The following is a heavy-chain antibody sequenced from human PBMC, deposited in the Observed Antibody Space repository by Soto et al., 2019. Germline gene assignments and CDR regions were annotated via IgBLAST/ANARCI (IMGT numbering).Heavy chain of an antibody. CDR2: IIPIFGTA. CDR3: ARERIAARPVNYYYYGMDV. V-gene: IGHV1-69*13. Sequence: GASVKVSCKASGGTFSSYAISWVRQAPGQGLEWMGGIIPIFGTANYAQKFQGRVTITADESTSTAYMELSSLRSEDTAVYYCARERIAARPVNYYYYGMDVWGQGTTVTVSS. CDR1: GGTFSSYA. J-gene: IGHJ6*02. D-gene: IGHD6-6*01.